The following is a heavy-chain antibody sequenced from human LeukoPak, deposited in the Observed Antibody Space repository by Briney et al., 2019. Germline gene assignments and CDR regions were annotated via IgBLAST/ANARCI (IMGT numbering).Heavy chain of an antibody. CDR1: GYSFTSHY. V-gene: IGHV1-2*02. CDR3: ARGKYYYYYMDV. CDR2: INPNSGGT. J-gene: IGHJ6*03. Sequence: ASVKVSCKASGYSFTSHYMHWVRQAPGQGLEWVGWINPNSGGTNYAQKFQGRVTMTRDTSISTAYMELSRLRSDDTAVYYCARGKYYYYYMDVWGKGTTVTVSS.